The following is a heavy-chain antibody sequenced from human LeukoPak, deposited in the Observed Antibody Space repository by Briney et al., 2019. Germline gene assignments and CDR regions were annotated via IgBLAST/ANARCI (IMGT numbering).Heavy chain of an antibody. J-gene: IGHJ4*02. CDR1: GFTFSSYA. Sequence: GGSLRLSCAASGFTFSSYAMSWVRQAPGKGLEGVSAISGSGGSTYYADSVKGRFTISRDNSKNTLYLQMNSLRAEDTAVYYCAKDRAWWNDSLLPIGYWGQGTLVTVSS. CDR3: AKDRAWWNDSLLPIGY. V-gene: IGHV3-23*01. CDR2: ISGSGGST. D-gene: IGHD3-9*01.